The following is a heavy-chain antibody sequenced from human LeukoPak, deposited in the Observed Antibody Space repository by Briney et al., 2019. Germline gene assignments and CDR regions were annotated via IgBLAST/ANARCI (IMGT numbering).Heavy chain of an antibody. D-gene: IGHD6-19*01. J-gene: IGHJ3*02. Sequence: GGSLRLSCAASGFTFSTYTLNWVRQSPGKGLEWVSTISSTGALHYADSVKGRLTISRDSAKNSLYLQMNSLRAEDTAVYYCAFQGGLVDIWGQGTMVTVSS. CDR2: ISSTGAL. V-gene: IGHV3-48*01. CDR1: GFTFSTYT. CDR3: AFQGGLVDI.